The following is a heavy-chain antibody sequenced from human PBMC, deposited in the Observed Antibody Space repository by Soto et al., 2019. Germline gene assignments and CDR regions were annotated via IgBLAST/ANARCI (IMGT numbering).Heavy chain of an antibody. CDR3: AGVDSAMITLNY. J-gene: IGHJ4*02. D-gene: IGHD3-16*01. CDR2: IVPVFGST. V-gene: IGHV1-69*13. CDR1: GGVFSSFA. Sequence: SVKVSCKASGGVFSSFAITWFRQAPGQGLEWMGGIVPVFGSTNYAQKFQARVTLTADESSSTAYMELSSLRSDDTAVYYCAGVDSAMITLNYWGQGTQVTVS.